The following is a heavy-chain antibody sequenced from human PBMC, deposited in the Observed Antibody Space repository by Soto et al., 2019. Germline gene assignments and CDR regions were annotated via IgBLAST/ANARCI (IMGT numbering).Heavy chain of an antibody. CDR2: ISDDGSNK. Sequence: GSLRLSCAASGFTFSNAWMSWVRQAPGKGLEWVAFISDDGSNKYYADSMRGRFTMSRDNAKRTLYLQMSSLRVEDTAVYYCTKRRNVLRFWEWSSGMEVWGQGTTVTGFS. D-gene: IGHD3-3*01. CDR1: GFTFSNAW. CDR3: TKRRNVLRFWEWSSGMEV. J-gene: IGHJ6*02. V-gene: IGHV3-30*18.